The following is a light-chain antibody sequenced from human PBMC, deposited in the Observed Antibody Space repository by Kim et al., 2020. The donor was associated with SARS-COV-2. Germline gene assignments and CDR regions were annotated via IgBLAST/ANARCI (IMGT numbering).Light chain of an antibody. CDR1: QSRVHSDGDAY. J-gene: IGKJ3*01. Sequence: RASVACTSSQSRVHSDGDAYLMWVQQRPGQSPRRLIYKVYKRDSGVPDRFSGSGSGTDFTLKIRRVEAEDVGIYSCMRGTHWQFTFGPGAKVDSK. CDR3: MRGTHWQFT. CDR2: KVY. V-gene: IGKV2-30*02.